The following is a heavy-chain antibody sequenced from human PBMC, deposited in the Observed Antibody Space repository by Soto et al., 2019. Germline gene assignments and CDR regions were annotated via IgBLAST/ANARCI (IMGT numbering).Heavy chain of an antibody. CDR2: ISAGGVSP. V-gene: IGHV3-30*14. Sequence: GGSLRLSCEPSRFTFRTFCMQWVRQAPGTGLEWVAVISAGGVSPYYADSVKGRVTISRDNSKNTLFLQMSGLTPEDTAVYFCARAPNSRFDYWGQGTQVTVSS. CDR3: ARAPNSRFDY. CDR1: RFTFRTFC. J-gene: IGHJ4*02. D-gene: IGHD2-21*01.